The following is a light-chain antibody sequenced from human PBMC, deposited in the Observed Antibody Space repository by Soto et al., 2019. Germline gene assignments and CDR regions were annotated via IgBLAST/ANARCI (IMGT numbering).Light chain of an antibody. CDR3: QQRNDWPRNS. J-gene: IGKJ5*01. CDR2: GAS. Sequence: EIVLTQSPDTFSLSPGERATLSCRASQSIANYVAWYHQRPGQAPRLVIYGASNRATDIPARFTGSGSGTDFTLTISSLEAEDSGVYYCQQRNDWPRNSFGQGTRLEIK. V-gene: IGKV3-11*01. CDR1: QSIANY.